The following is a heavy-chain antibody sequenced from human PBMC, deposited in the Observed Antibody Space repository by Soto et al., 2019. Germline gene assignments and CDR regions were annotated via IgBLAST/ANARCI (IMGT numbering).Heavy chain of an antibody. Sequence: EVQLVESGGGLVKPGGSLRLSCAASGFTFSSYSMNWVRQAPGKGLEWVSSISSSSSYIYYADSVKGRFTISRDNAKKSLYLQINSLRAEDTAVYYCARDLKIVGATTYYYSMDVWGQGTTVSVSS. CDR1: GFTFSSYS. CDR3: ARDLKIVGATTYYYSMDV. D-gene: IGHD1-26*01. V-gene: IGHV3-21*01. CDR2: ISSSSSYI. J-gene: IGHJ6*02.